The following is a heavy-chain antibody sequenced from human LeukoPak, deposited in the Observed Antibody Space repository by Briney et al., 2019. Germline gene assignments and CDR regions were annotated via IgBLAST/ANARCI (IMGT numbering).Heavy chain of an antibody. D-gene: IGHD2-2*01. CDR1: GYTFTGYY. CDR3: ARDKTVVVPAASDY. Sequence: ASVKVSCKASGYTFTGYYMHWVRQAPGQGLEWMGWINPNSGGTNYAQKFQGRVTMTRDTSISTAYMELSRLRSDDTAVYYCARDKTVVVPAASDYWGRGTLVTVSS. V-gene: IGHV1-2*02. J-gene: IGHJ4*02. CDR2: INPNSGGT.